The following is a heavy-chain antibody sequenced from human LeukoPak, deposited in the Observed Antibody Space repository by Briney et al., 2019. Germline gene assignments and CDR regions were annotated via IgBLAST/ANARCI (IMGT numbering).Heavy chain of an antibody. Sequence: SETLSLTCTVSGGSVSSGSYYWSWIRQPPGKGLEWIGYIYYSGSTNYNPSLKSRVTISVDTSKNQFSLKLSPVTAADTAVYYCARGTRGYSYGYVAYWGQGTLVTVSS. CDR1: GGSVSSGSYY. D-gene: IGHD5-18*01. CDR3: ARGTRGYSYGYVAY. CDR2: IYYSGST. V-gene: IGHV4-61*01. J-gene: IGHJ4*02.